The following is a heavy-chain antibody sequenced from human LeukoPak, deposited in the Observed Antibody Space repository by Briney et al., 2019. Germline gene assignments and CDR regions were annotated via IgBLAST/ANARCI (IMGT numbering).Heavy chain of an antibody. V-gene: IGHV1-2*02. J-gene: IGHJ4*02. Sequence: ASVKVSCKASGYTFTGYYMDWVRQAPGQGLEWMGWINPNSGGTNYAQKFQGRVTMTRDTSISTAYMELSRLRSDDTAVYYCARGVYYYDSSGYYYFDYWGQGTLVTVSS. D-gene: IGHD3-22*01. CDR2: INPNSGGT. CDR1: GYTFTGYY. CDR3: ARGVYYYDSSGYYYFDY.